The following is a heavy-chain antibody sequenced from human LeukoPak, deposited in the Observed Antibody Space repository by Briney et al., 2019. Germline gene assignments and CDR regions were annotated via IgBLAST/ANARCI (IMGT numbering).Heavy chain of an antibody. Sequence: SETLSLTCTVSGGSISSYYWSWIRQPPGKGLEWIGYIYYSGSTNYNPSLKSRVTISVDTSKNQFSLKLSSVTAADTAVYYCATLTTTGQSDYWGQGTLVTVSS. D-gene: IGHD4-17*01. J-gene: IGHJ4*02. V-gene: IGHV4-59*08. CDR3: ATLTTTGQSDY. CDR1: GGSISSYY. CDR2: IYYSGST.